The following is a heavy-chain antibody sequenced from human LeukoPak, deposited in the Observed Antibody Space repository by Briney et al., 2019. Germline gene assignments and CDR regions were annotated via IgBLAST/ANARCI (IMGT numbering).Heavy chain of an antibody. V-gene: IGHV3-23*01. CDR1: GFTFSTYA. CDR3: AKADRGWGVITKD. J-gene: IGHJ4*02. CDR2: IGGSGDFT. D-gene: IGHD3-10*01. Sequence: GGSLRLSCAASGFTFSTYAMSWVRQAPGKGLEWVSAIGGSGDFTYYAEYVRGRFTISRDNSEKTLYLQMNSLRAEDTAVYYCAKADRGWGVITKDWGQGTLVTVSS.